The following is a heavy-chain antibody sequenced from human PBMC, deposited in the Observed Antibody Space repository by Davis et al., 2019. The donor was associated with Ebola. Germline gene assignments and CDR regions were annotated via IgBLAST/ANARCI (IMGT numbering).Heavy chain of an antibody. CDR3: AREVGETKLDQ. J-gene: IGHJ4*02. CDR2: VIPVFGTT. D-gene: IGHD1-26*01. CDR1: GYTFSTYF. Sequence: SVKVSCKTFGYTFSTYFLHWVRQAPGQGLEWMGWVIPVFGTTNYAQKFQGRVTLTADESTSTAYMELTNLRSDDTAVYYCAREVGETKLDQWGQGTLVTVSS. V-gene: IGHV1-69*13.